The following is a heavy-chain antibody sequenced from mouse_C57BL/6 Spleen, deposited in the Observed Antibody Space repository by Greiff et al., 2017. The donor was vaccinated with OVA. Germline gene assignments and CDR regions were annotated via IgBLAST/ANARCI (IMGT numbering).Heavy chain of an antibody. Sequence: QVQLQQSGAELMKPGASVKLSCKATGYTFTGYWIEWVKQRPGHGLEWIGEILPGSGSTKYTEKFKGKATFTADTSSNTAYMQLSSLTTEDSAIYNCARPRYYDYWRGIWGQGTSVTVSS. V-gene: IGHV1-9*01. CDR1: GYTFTGYW. D-gene: IGHD2-4*01. CDR2: ILPGSGST. CDR3: ARPRYYDYWRGI. J-gene: IGHJ4*01.